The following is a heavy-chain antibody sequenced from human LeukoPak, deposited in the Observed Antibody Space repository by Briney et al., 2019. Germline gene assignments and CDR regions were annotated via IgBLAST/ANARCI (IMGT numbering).Heavy chain of an antibody. Sequence: PGGSLRLSCTVSGFTVSSNSMSWVRQAPGKGLEWVSFIYSGGSTQYSDSVKGRFTISRDNSKNTLYLQMNSLRAEDTAVYYCARDPGSGYEEHFDYWGQGTLVTVSS. D-gene: IGHD5-12*01. V-gene: IGHV3-53*01. CDR3: ARDPGSGYEEHFDY. CDR1: GFTVSSNS. CDR2: IYSGGST. J-gene: IGHJ4*02.